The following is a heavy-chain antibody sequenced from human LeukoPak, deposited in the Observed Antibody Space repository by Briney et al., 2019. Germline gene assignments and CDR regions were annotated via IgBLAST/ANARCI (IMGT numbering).Heavy chain of an antibody. J-gene: IGHJ3*02. V-gene: IGHV4-59*01. CDR1: GGSISSYY. CDR3: ARGEMATIEDAFDI. CDR2: IYYSGST. D-gene: IGHD5-24*01. Sequence: SETLSLTCTVSGGSISSYYWSWIRQPPGKGVEWIGYIYYSGSTNYNPSLKSRVTISVDTSKNQFSLKLSSVTAADTAMYYCARGEMATIEDAFDIWGQGTLVTVSS.